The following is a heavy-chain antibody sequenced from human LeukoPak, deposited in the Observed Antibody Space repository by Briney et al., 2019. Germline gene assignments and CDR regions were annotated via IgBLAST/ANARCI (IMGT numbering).Heavy chain of an antibody. CDR3: ARLGYTKSSNYYYYYLDV. J-gene: IGHJ6*03. CDR2: INQSGRT. D-gene: IGHD6-13*01. CDR1: GASLIGYY. V-gene: IGHV4-34*01. Sequence: SETLSLTCGVSGASLIGYYWNWIRQPPGKGLEWIGEINQSGRTNYNSSLKSRVTISADMSKNQFSLKLSSVTAADTAVYYCARLGYTKSSNYYYYYLDVWGKGTSVTVSS.